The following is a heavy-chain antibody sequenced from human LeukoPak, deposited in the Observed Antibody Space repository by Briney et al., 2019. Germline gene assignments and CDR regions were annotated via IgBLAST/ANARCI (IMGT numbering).Heavy chain of an antibody. CDR1: GYTFTNYG. D-gene: IGHD3-10*01. CDR3: ARTPKRFGDLYQPGDS. V-gene: IGHV1-18*01. Sequence: VASVKVSCKASGYTFTNYGITWVRQVPGQGLEWLGWISAYNGNANYAQNLQDRVTLTSDTSTSTAYMELRSLRSDDTGIYYCARTPKRFGDLYQPGDSWGQGTLLTVSS. CDR2: ISAYNGNA. J-gene: IGHJ4*02.